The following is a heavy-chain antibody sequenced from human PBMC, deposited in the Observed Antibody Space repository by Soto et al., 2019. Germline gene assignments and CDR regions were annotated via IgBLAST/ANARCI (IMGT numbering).Heavy chain of an antibody. J-gene: IGHJ6*02. V-gene: IGHV3-48*02. CDR3: ARVGYFDFIKEMDYYYGMDV. CDR1: GFTFSSYS. D-gene: IGHD3-9*01. Sequence: GGSLRLSCAASGFTFSSYSMNWVRQAPGKGLEWVSYISSSSSTIYYADSVKGRFTISRDNAKNPLYLQMNSLRDEDTAVYYCARVGYFDFIKEMDYYYGMDVWRQGTTVTVS. CDR2: ISSSSSTI.